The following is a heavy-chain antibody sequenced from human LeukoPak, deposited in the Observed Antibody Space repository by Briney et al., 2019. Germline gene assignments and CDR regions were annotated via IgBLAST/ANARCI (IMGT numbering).Heavy chain of an antibody. CDR2: LNPSGGST. CDR3: ARDKYVWGSYPSGWFDP. Sequence: ASVKVSCKSSGYTFTSYGISWVRQAPGQGLEWMGILNPSGGSTSYAQKFQGRVTMTRDTSTSTVYMELSSLRSEDTAVYYCARDKYVWGSYPSGWFDPWGQGTLVTVSS. CDR1: GYTFTSYG. V-gene: IGHV1-46*01. J-gene: IGHJ5*02. D-gene: IGHD3-16*02.